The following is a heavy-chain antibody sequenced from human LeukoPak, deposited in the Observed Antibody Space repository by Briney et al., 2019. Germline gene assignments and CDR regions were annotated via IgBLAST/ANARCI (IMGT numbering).Heavy chain of an antibody. D-gene: IGHD3-10*01. CDR2: IKSKGDRETT. Sequence: GGSLRLSCAASGFTFTSAWMTWVRQAPGKGLEWVGRIKSKGDRETTDYAAPVKGRFFMSRDDSEATVFLQMFSLNADDTAVYYCATDLGLTMIRGVIVQWGLGALVTVSS. CDR1: GFTFTSAW. V-gene: IGHV3-15*01. CDR3: ATDLGLTMIRGVIVQ. J-gene: IGHJ4*02.